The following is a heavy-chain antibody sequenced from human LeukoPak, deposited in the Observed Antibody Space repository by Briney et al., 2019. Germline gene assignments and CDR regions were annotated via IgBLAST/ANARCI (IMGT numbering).Heavy chain of an antibody. CDR2: IGGSGIGHST. CDR3: AKVKASWWVQIFDY. J-gene: IGHJ4*02. V-gene: IGHV3-23*01. D-gene: IGHD5-18*01. CDR1: GFTFSTHG. Sequence: PGGSLRLSCVGSGFTFSTHGMNWVRQAPGKGLEWVSGIGGSGIGHSTHYADSVKGRFTISRDNSKNMVYLQMNSLRAEDTAVYYCAKVKASWWVQIFDYWGQGTLVTVSS.